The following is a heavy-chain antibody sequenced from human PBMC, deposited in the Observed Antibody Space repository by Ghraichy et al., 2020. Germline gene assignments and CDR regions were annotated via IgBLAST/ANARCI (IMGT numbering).Heavy chain of an antibody. CDR2: IYYRGRT. D-gene: IGHD5-24*01. V-gene: IGHV4-59*01. Sequence: SETLSLTCTASVGSISSYYCSWIRQSPGKGLEWIGYIYYRGRTNYKPSIKSRVSISADTSKNQFSLNLRSVTAADTAVYYCARDLRGDGYYFDSWGQGTLVTVSS. J-gene: IGHJ4*02. CDR1: VGSISSYY. CDR3: ARDLRGDGYYFDS.